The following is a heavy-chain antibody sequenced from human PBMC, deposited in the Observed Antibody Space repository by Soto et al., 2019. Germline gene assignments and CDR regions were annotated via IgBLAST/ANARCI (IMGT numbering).Heavy chain of an antibody. CDR2: ISYDGSNK. V-gene: IGHV3-30*18. D-gene: IGHD3-10*01. Sequence: QVQLVESGGGVVQPGRSLRLSCAASGFTFSSYGMHWVRQAPGKGLEWVAVISYDGSNKYYADSVKGRFNISRDNSKNTLYLQMNSLRAEDTAVYYCAKDQWFGELIRLVYYYYGMDVWGQGTTVTVSS. J-gene: IGHJ6*02. CDR3: AKDQWFGELIRLVYYYYGMDV. CDR1: GFTFSSYG.